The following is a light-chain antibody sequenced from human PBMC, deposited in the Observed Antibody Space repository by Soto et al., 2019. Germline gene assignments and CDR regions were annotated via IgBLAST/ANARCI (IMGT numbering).Light chain of an antibody. CDR2: VAX. CDR3: KQSYSTPT. J-gene: IGKJ1*01. V-gene: IGKV1-39*01. Sequence: DIQMTQSPSSLSASVGDIVTITCRASQSISTYLNWYQQNXXXAPXLLTLVAXTLPSGVPSTLSGSGRGTDFGLTISRLXPEQCATYYCKQSYSTPTFGQGT. CDR1: QSISTY.